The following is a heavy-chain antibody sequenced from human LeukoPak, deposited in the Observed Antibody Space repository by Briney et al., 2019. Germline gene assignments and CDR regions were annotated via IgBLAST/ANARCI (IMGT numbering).Heavy chain of an antibody. Sequence: GGSLRLSCAASGFTFSLYWMTWVRQAPGKGLEWVAHIKQDGNEQYYVDSVKGRFTITRDNAQNSLYLQMNSLRVEDTGVYYCVSAFYFDYWGQGALVTVSS. V-gene: IGHV3-7*01. CDR1: GFTFSLYW. J-gene: IGHJ4*02. CDR3: VSAFYFDY. CDR2: IKQDGNEQ.